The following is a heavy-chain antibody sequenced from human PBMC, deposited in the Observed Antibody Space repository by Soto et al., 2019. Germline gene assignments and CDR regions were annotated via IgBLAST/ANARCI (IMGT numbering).Heavy chain of an antibody. CDR1: GGSVSSGSYY. Sequence: PSETLSLTCTVSGGSVSSGSYYWSWIRQPPGKGLEWIGYIYYSGSTNYNPSLKSRVTISVDTSKSQFSLKLSSVTAADTAVYYCARATYYDFWSGYSNWFDPWGQGTLVTVSS. CDR2: IYYSGST. J-gene: IGHJ5*02. V-gene: IGHV4-61*01. D-gene: IGHD3-3*01. CDR3: ARATYYDFWSGYSNWFDP.